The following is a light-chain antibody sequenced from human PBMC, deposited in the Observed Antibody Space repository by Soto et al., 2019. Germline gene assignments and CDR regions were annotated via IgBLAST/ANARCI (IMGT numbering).Light chain of an antibody. J-gene: IGLJ1*01. V-gene: IGLV2-18*02. CDR3: SSYTGSSPRYV. CDR1: SSDVGSYNR. Sequence: QSALTQPPSVSGSPGQSVTISCTGTSSDVGSYNRVSWYQQPPGTAPKLMIYEVSNRPSGVPDRFSGSKSGNTASLTISGLQAEDEADYYCSSYTGSSPRYVFGPGTKLTVL. CDR2: EVS.